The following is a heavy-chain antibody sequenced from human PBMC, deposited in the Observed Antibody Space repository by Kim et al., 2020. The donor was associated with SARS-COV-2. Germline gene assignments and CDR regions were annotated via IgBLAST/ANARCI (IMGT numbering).Heavy chain of an antibody. V-gene: IGHV3-23*01. CDR3: AKGGNAAGTLLNWFDP. CDR2: ISDSGATT. D-gene: IGHD6-13*01. CDR1: GFILSNYA. Sequence: GGSLRLSCAASGFILSNYAMSWVRQAPGRGLEWVSAISDSGATTYYADSVKGRFTISRDNSKNTLYLQVNSLRPEDTALYYCAKGGNAAGTLLNWFDPWGQGTLVTVSS. J-gene: IGHJ5*02.